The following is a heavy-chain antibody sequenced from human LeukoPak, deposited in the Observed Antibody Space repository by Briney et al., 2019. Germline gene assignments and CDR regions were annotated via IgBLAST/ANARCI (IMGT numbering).Heavy chain of an antibody. D-gene: IGHD3-9*01. CDR1: GFTFSTYW. CDR2: INSDASST. Sequence: GGSLRLSCAASGFTFSTYWMHWVRQAPGKGLVWVSRINSDASSTNYADCVKGRFTISRDNAKNTLYLQMNSLRAEDTAVYYCARDRPLTAMDVWGKGTTVTVSS. CDR3: ARDRPLTAMDV. V-gene: IGHV3-74*01. J-gene: IGHJ6*04.